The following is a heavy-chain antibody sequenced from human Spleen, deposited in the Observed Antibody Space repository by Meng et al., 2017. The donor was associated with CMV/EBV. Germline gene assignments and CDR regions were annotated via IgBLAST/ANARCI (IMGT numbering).Heavy chain of an antibody. D-gene: IGHD6-25*01. J-gene: IGHJ2*01. V-gene: IGHV3-20*04. CDR3: ATEGGIVTEAAAIAFFDF. CDR1: GFTFDDYG. CDR2: INWNGGST. Sequence: GESLKISCAASGFTFDDYGMSWVRQAPGKGLEWVSGINWNGGSTGYADSVKGRFTISRDNAKNSLYLQMNGLRVEDTAVYYCATEGGIVTEAAAIAFFDFWGRGTLVTVSS.